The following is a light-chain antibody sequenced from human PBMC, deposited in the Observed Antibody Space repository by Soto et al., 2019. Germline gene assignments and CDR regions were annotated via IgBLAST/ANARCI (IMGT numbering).Light chain of an antibody. J-gene: IGKJ1*01. CDR1: QRVXSN. V-gene: IGKV3-15*01. CDR2: CAS. CDR3: QQYKSWTKT. Sequence: EIGLTKCAATLSVSPGERATLSCRASQRVXSNFGWYQQKPGQAPRILXDCASTSAKGSPARLSGSGSATAFTRTISSLQSEYCAAYYCQQYKSWTKTFGQGTKVDIK.